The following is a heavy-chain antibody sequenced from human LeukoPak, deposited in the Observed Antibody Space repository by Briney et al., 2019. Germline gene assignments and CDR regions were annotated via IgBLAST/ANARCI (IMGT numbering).Heavy chain of an antibody. CDR1: GFTFSSIG. CDR2: ISSDVNNK. CDR3: ATYRQVLLPFEF. Sequence: GGSLRRSCAASGFTFSSIGMHWLRQAPGKGLDWVAVISSDVNNKNYADSVKGRFTISRDNPKSTLSLQKNSLRAEDTAIYYCATYRQVLLPFEFWGQGTLVTVSS. D-gene: IGHD2-8*02. V-gene: IGHV3-30*03. J-gene: IGHJ4*02.